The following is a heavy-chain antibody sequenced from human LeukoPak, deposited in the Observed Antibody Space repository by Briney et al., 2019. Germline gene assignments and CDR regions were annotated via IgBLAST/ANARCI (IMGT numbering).Heavy chain of an antibody. J-gene: IGHJ4*02. Sequence: ASVKVSCKASGYTFTGYYMHWVRQAPGQGLEWMGWINPNSGGTNYAQKFQGRVTMTRDTSISTAYMELSRLRSDDTAVYYCARDPPSSYCSGGSCFQFSGYFDYWGQGTLVTVSS. CDR2: INPNSGGT. CDR1: GYTFTGYY. CDR3: ARDPPSSYCSGGSCFQFSGYFDY. V-gene: IGHV1-2*02. D-gene: IGHD2-15*01.